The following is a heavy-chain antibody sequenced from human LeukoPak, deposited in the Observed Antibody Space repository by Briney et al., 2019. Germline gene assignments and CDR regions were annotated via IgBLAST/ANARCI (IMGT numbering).Heavy chain of an antibody. CDR3: ARDVEMYYDSSAFGDY. D-gene: IGHD3-22*01. J-gene: IGHJ4*02. Sequence: ASVKVSCKASGYTFTSYGISWVRQTPGQGLEWMGWIRPYNGNTNYAQKLQGRVTMTTDTSTSTAYMELRSLRSDDSAIYYCARDVEMYYDSSAFGDYWGQGTLVTVSS. V-gene: IGHV1-18*01. CDR2: IRPYNGNT. CDR1: GYTFTSYG.